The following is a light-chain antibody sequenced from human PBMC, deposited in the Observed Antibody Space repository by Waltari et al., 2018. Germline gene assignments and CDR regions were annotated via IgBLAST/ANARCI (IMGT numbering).Light chain of an antibody. CDR3: CSYAGSNTVL. J-gene: IGLJ2*01. CDR2: EVN. Sequence: QSALPQPASGSGSPEQSITISCTGTSSDVGRLNLVSCDQQNPGKGPKLMISEVNERPSGVSIRCSGSKSGNTASLTISGLQAEDEADYYCCSYAGSNTVLFGGGTKLTVL. CDR1: SSDVGRLNL. V-gene: IGLV2-23*02.